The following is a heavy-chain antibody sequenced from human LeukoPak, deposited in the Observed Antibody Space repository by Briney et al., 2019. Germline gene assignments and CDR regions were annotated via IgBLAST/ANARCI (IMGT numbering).Heavy chain of an antibody. J-gene: IGHJ4*02. CDR3: ARAPYYGFWSGYYTVDYFDY. CDR2: IYYSGST. CDR1: GFTVSSNY. V-gene: IGHV4-59*02. D-gene: IGHD3-3*01. Sequence: RAGGSLRLSCAVSGFTVSSNYMSWVRQAPGKGLEWIGYIYYSGSTYYNPSLKSRVTISVDRSKNQFSLKLSSVTAADTAVYYCARAPYYGFWSGYYTVDYFDYWGLGTLVTVSS.